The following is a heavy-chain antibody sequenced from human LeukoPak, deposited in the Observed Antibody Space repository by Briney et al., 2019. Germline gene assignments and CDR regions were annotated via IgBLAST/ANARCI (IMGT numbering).Heavy chain of an antibody. CDR2: IWYDGSNK. CDR3: AKGSPLRAFDI. CDR1: GFTFSSYG. J-gene: IGHJ3*02. Sequence: PGRSLRLSCAASGFTFSSYGMHWVRQAPGKGLEWVAVIWYDGSNKYYADSVKGRFTISRDNSKNTLYLQMNSLRDEDTAVYYCAKGSPLRAFDIWGQGTMVTVSS. V-gene: IGHV3-33*06. D-gene: IGHD3-16*01.